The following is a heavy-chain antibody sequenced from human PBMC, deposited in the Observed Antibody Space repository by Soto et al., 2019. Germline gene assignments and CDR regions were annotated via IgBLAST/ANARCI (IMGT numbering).Heavy chain of an antibody. Sequence: GGSLRLSCAASGFTFSRYPMSWVRQPPGKRLEWVSSISHSGGSSFSADSVKGRFTISRDNSKNTLYLQMNSLRPEDTAVYYCAKDPIPVADPGNYYYGMDVWGQGTTVTVSS. D-gene: IGHD6-19*01. CDR3: AKDPIPVADPGNYYYGMDV. V-gene: IGHV3-23*01. CDR2: ISHSGGSS. CDR1: GFTFSRYP. J-gene: IGHJ6*02.